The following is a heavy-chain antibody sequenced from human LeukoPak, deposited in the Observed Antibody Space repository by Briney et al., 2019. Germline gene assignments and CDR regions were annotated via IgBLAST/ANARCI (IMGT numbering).Heavy chain of an antibody. CDR2: INHSGST. D-gene: IGHD3-22*01. CDR1: GGSFSGYY. J-gene: IGHJ4*02. V-gene: IGHV4-34*01. CDR3: ARGIREDYYDSSGFYPNFDY. Sequence: PSETLSLTCTVFGGSFSGYYWSWIHQPPGKGLEWIGEINHSGSTNYNPSLKSRVTVSVDTSKNQFSLKLSSVTAADTAVYYCARGIREDYYDSSGFYPNFDYWGQGTLVTVSS.